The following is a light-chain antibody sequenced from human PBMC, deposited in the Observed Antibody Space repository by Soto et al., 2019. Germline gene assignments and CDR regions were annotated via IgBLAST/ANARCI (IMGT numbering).Light chain of an antibody. CDR3: QQYSSSPLT. V-gene: IGKV3-20*01. J-gene: IGKJ1*01. CDR2: GAS. CDR1: QSVSSSY. Sequence: EIVLTQSPGTLSLSPGESATLSCRASQSVSSSYLAWYQQKPGQAPRLLFYGASSRATGIPDRFSGRGSGTDFTLTITRLEHEDFEVYYCQQYSSSPLTLGQGTKVDIK.